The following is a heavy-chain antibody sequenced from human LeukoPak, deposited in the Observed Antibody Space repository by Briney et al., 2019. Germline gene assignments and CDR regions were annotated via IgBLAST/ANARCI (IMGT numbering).Heavy chain of an antibody. CDR2: ISSSSSYI. J-gene: IGHJ4*02. CDR3: ARDIAVAGTADY. V-gene: IGHV3-21*01. Sequence: GGSLRLSCAASGFTFSSYSMNWVRQAPGKGLEWVSSISSSSSYIYYADSVKGRFTISRDNAKNSLYLQMNSLRAEDTAVYYCARDIAVAGTADYWGQGTLVTVTS. CDR1: GFTFSSYS. D-gene: IGHD6-19*01.